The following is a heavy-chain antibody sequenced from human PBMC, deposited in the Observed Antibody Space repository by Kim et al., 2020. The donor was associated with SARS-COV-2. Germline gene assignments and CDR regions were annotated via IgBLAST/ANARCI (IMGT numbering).Heavy chain of an antibody. J-gene: IGHJ4*02. CDR3: ARHEPSMAAGRLFDY. CDR2: IYYSGST. V-gene: IGHV4-59*08. Sequence: SETLSLTCTVSGGSISSYYWSWIRQPPGKGLEWIGYIYYSGSTNYNPSLKSRVTISVDTSKNQFSLKLSSVTAADTAVYYCARHEPSMAAGRLFDYWGQGTLVTVSS. D-gene: IGHD6-13*01. CDR1: GGSISSYY.